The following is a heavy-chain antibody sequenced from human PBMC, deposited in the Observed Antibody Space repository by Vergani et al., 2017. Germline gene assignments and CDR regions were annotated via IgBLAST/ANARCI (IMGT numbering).Heavy chain of an antibody. D-gene: IGHD6-6*01. CDR2: IRSKANRYAT. Sequence: VQLVQSGAEVKKPGASVKVSCKASGYTFTSYYMHWVRQASGKGLEWVGRIRSKANRYATAYAASVKGRFTISRDDSKNTLYLQMNSLKTEDTAVYYCTTTSSRGYWGQGTLVTVSS. CDR1: GYTFTSYY. CDR3: TTTSSRGY. V-gene: IGHV3-73*01. J-gene: IGHJ4*02.